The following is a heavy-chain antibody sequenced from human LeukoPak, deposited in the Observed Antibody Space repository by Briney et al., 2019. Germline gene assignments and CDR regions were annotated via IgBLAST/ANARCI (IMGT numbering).Heavy chain of an antibody. V-gene: IGHV4-59*11. CDR3: ARDPGDTDWYNFDF. J-gene: IGHJ4*02. D-gene: IGHD3-9*01. Sequence: SETLSLTCTVFGGSLSGHFWSWFRRPPGKGLENIGYIHSSGSTNYNPSYKSRVTVSLEMSKNQFSLSLSSVTAADTAVYYCARDPGDTDWYNFDFWGQGILVTVSS. CDR2: IHSSGST. CDR1: GGSLSGHF.